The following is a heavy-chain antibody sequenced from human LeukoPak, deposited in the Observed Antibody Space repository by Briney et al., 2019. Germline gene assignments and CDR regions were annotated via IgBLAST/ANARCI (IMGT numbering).Heavy chain of an antibody. J-gene: IGHJ4*02. D-gene: IGHD1-14*01. Sequence: SQTLSLTCAISGDSVSSNSAAWNWIRQSPSRGLEWLGRTYYRSRWYNEYSESVKSRITINPDTSKNQFSLKLSSVTAADTAVYYCARQGQNPSRHGRFSLHYWGQGTLVTVSS. V-gene: IGHV6-1*01. CDR3: ARQGQNPSRHGRFSLHY. CDR1: GDSVSSNSAA. CDR2: TYYRSRWYN.